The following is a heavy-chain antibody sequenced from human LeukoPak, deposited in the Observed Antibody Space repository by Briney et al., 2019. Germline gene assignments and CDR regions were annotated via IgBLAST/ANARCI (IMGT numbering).Heavy chain of an antibody. V-gene: IGHV4-59*01. J-gene: IGHJ1*01. CDR2: RYYSGST. CDR3: ARVRGDFETD. D-gene: IGHD3-16*01. Sequence: PSETLSLTCSVSGGSISSYYWTWIRQPPGKGLEWIGYRYYSGSTTYNPSLKSRVTISVDTSKSQFSLKLISFTAADTAIYYCARVRGDFETDWGQGTLVTVSS. CDR1: GGSISSYY.